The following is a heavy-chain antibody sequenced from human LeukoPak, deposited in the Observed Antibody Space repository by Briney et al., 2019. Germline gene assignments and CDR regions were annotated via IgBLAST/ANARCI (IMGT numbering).Heavy chain of an antibody. CDR1: GGSISGYY. CDR2: IYYTGST. V-gene: IGHV4-59*08. CDR3: ARHAPSPHSGNHAY. Sequence: SETLSLTCTVSGGSISGYYWSWIRQPPGKGLEWIGYIYYTGSTNYNPSLKSRVTISLDTSKNQFSLKPSSVTAADTAIYYCARHAPSPHSGNHAYWGQGTLVAVSS. D-gene: IGHD1-14*01. J-gene: IGHJ4*02.